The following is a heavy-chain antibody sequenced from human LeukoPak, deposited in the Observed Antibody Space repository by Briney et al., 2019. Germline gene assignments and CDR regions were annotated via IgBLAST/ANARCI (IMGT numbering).Heavy chain of an antibody. Sequence: ASVKVSCKVSGYILTELSIHWVRQAPGKGLEWMGSFDPENAKTMSAQTFQGRVTMTEDTSTDTAYMELRSLRSDDTAIYYCVIMSHTVVPTARIYYYMDIWGTGTTVIVSS. J-gene: IGHJ6*03. CDR2: FDPENAKT. CDR3: VIMSHTVVPTARIYYYMDI. CDR1: GYILTELS. V-gene: IGHV1-24*01. D-gene: IGHD1-1*01.